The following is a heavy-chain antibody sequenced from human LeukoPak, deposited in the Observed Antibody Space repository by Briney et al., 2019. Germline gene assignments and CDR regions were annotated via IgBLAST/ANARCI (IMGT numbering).Heavy chain of an antibody. D-gene: IGHD2-2*01. J-gene: IGHJ6*03. V-gene: IGHV4-4*07. Sequence: PSETLSLTCTVSGGSISSYYWSWIRQPAGKGLEWIGRIYTSGSTNYNPSLKSRVTMSVDTSKNQFSLKLSSVTAADTAVYYCARGQTCSSTSCYLLYYYYYYMDVWGKGTTVTVSS. CDR2: IYTSGST. CDR1: GGSISSYY. CDR3: ARGQTCSSTSCYLLYYYYYYMDV.